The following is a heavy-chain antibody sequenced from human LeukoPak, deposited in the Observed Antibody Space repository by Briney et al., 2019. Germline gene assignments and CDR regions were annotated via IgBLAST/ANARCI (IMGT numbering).Heavy chain of an antibody. D-gene: IGHD6-13*01. CDR3: ARDSHSSSWYVCLDY. Sequence: ASVKVSCKASGYTFTSYGISWVRQAPGQGLEWMGWISAYNGKTNYAQKLQGRVTMTTHTSTSTAYMELRRLRSDDTAVYYCARDSHSSSWYVCLDYWGQGTLVTVSS. J-gene: IGHJ4*02. CDR1: GYTFTSYG. CDR2: ISAYNGKT. V-gene: IGHV1-18*01.